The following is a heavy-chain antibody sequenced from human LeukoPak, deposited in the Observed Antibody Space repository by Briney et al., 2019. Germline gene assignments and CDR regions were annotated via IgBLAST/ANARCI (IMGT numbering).Heavy chain of an antibody. CDR3: AKGSRANWNYASDFDY. Sequence: PGRSLRLSCAASGFTFDDYAMHWVRQAPGKGLEWVSSINWNSAHIGYADSVKGRFTISRDNAKKSLYLQMNSLRAEDTALYYCAKGSRANWNYASDFDYWGQGTLVTVSS. CDR2: INWNSAHI. D-gene: IGHD1-7*01. CDR1: GFTFDDYA. J-gene: IGHJ4*02. V-gene: IGHV3-9*01.